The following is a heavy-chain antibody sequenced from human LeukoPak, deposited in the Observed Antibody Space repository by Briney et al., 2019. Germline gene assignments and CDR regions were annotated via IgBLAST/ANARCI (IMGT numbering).Heavy chain of an antibody. V-gene: IGHV1-46*01. Sequence: ASVKVSCKASGYTFTSYYMHWVRQAPGQGLEWMGIINPSGGSTSYAQKFQGRVTMTRDMSTSTVYMEPSGLRSEDTAVYYCARGKTNRYFDWLLYDDYWGQGTLVTVSS. CDR3: ARGKTNRYFDWLLYDDY. D-gene: IGHD3-9*01. CDR2: INPSGGST. J-gene: IGHJ4*02. CDR1: GYTFTSYY.